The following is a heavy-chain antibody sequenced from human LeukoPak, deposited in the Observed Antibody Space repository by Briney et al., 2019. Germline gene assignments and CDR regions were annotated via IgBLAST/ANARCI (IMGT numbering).Heavy chain of an antibody. CDR3: ARDYVGGLSIFGPVRDAFDI. J-gene: IGHJ3*02. Sequence: SVKVSCKASGGTFSSYAISWVRQAPGQGLEWMGRIIPILGIANYAQKFQGRVTITADKSTSTAYMELSSLRSEDTAVYYCARDYVGGLSIFGPVRDAFDIWGQGTMVTVSS. CDR1: GGTFSSYA. D-gene: IGHD3/OR15-3a*01. V-gene: IGHV1-69*04. CDR2: IIPILGIA.